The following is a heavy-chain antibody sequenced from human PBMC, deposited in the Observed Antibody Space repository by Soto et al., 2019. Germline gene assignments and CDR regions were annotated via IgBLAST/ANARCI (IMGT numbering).Heavy chain of an antibody. D-gene: IGHD2-2*01. CDR2: IYYSGST. J-gene: IGHJ6*02. CDR3: ARGQQYQLLYYYYYGMDV. CDR1: GGSISSYY. Sequence: SETLSLTCTVSGGSISSYYWSWIRQPPGKGLEWIGYIYYSGSTNYNPSLKSRVTISVDTSKNQFSLKLSSVTAADTAVYYCARGQQYQLLYYYYYGMDVWGQGTTVTVSS. V-gene: IGHV4-59*01.